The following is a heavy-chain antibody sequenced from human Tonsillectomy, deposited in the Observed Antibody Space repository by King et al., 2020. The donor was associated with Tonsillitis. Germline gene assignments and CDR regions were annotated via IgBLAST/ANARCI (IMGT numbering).Heavy chain of an antibody. CDR2: ISANSGDT. CDR1: GYTFTGYY. Sequence: EQLVQSGAEVKKPGASVKVSCKASGYTFTGYYMHWVRQAPGQGLEWMGWISANSGDTNYAQKFRGRVTMTRDTSISTAYMDLRRLRSADTAVYYCARVGISSGWYGADYWGQGTLVTVSS. D-gene: IGHD6-19*01. CDR3: ARVGISSGWYGADY. J-gene: IGHJ4*02. V-gene: IGHV1-2*02.